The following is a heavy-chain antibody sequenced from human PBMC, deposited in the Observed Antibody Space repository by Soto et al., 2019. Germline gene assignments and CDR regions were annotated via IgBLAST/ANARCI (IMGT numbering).Heavy chain of an antibody. D-gene: IGHD1-26*01. J-gene: IGHJ4*02. CDR1: GGTFSSYS. CDR2: IIPIFGTA. Sequence: QVQLVQSGAEVKKPGSSVKVSCKASGGTFSSYSINWVRQAPGQGLEWMGEIIPIFGTADYAQKFQGRVTITADESTSTAYMELSSLRSEDTAVYYCARDGGRHSGGIDYWGQGTLVTVSS. V-gene: IGHV1-69*01. CDR3: ARDGGRHSGGIDY.